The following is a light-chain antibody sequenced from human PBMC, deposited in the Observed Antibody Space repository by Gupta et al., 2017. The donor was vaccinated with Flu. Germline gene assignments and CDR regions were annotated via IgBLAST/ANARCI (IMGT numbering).Light chain of an antibody. J-gene: IGKJ4*01. CDR3: QHGSSWRT. CDR2: DAS. Sequence: IVLTQSPATLSLSPGERATRSFRAPQSIDNSLAWYQQKPGQAPRLIIYDASNRAAGIPDRFSGSGGGTDFTLTIDIRENEDCAVYYGQHGSSWRTFGGGTXVEIK. CDR1: QSIDNS. V-gene: IGKV3-11*01.